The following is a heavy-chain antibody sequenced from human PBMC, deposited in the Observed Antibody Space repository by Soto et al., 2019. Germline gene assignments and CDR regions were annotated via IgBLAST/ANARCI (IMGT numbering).Heavy chain of an antibody. CDR3: SIGDSSSGYYARLNYFDY. J-gene: IGHJ4*02. Sequence: PSETMSLTCAVYGGSFGGYYWSWISQQQGKGLEWIGEINHSGSTNYNPSLKSRVTISVDTSKNQFSLKLSSVTAADTAVYYCSIGDSSSGYYARLNYFDYWGQGSLVTVSS. CDR1: GGSFGGYY. V-gene: IGHV4-34*01. CDR2: INHSGST. D-gene: IGHD3-22*01.